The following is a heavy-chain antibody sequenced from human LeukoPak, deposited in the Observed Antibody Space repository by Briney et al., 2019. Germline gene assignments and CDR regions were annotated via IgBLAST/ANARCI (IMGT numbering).Heavy chain of an antibody. V-gene: IGHV3-30-3*01. J-gene: IGHJ4*02. CDR2: ISYDGSNK. CDR1: GFTFSSYA. CDR3: ARGIAVAGTRFDY. Sequence: GGSLRLSCAASGFTFSSYAMHWVRQAPGKGLEWVAVISYDGSNKYYADPVKGRFTISRDNSKNTLYLQMNSLRAEDTAVYYCARGIAVAGTRFDYWGQGTLVTVSS. D-gene: IGHD6-19*01.